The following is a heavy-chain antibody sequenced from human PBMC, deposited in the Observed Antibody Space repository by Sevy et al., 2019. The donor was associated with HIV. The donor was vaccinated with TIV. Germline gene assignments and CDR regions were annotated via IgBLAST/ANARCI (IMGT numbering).Heavy chain of an antibody. D-gene: IGHD3-9*01. Sequence: SETLSLTWTVSGYSISSAYSWGWIRQPPGKGLEWIANIYHDGSTYYNPSLNSRVTISIDTSKNQFSLKLSSVTAADMAVYYCSSFGRLIILKDDTFEIWGQGTMVTVSS. J-gene: IGHJ3*02. CDR2: IYHDGST. CDR3: SSFGRLIILKDDTFEI. V-gene: IGHV4-38-2*02. CDR1: GYSISSAYS.